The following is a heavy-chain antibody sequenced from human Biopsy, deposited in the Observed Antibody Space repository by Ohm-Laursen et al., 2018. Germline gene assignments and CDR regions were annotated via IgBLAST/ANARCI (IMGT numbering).Heavy chain of an antibody. CDR1: EFNVDRNH. D-gene: IGHD3-10*01. CDR3: VKGFGFFSDTGS. CDR2: IHGSGRT. Sequence: SLRLSCTASEFNVDRNHMNWVRQAPGKGLEWVSMIHGSGRTDYADSVRGRFTISRDNAENTLYLQMNSLRVDDTAIYYCVKGFGFFSDTGSWGHGTLVTVSS. J-gene: IGHJ3*01. V-gene: IGHV3-53*01.